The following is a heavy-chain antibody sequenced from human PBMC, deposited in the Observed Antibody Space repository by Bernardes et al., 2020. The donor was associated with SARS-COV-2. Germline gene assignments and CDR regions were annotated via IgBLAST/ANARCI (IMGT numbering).Heavy chain of an antibody. CDR2: ISHSGTT. Sequence: ETLSLTCTVSGGSITNSYWAWIRQSPGKGLEYIGYISHSGTTNYNPSLKSRVTVSLDTANNQLSLKLTSVTAADTAVYYCAKDRSGNYYMFDYWGQGILVTVSP. CDR1: GGSITNSY. CDR3: AKDRSGNYYMFDY. J-gene: IGHJ4*02. V-gene: IGHV4-59*01. D-gene: IGHD3-22*01.